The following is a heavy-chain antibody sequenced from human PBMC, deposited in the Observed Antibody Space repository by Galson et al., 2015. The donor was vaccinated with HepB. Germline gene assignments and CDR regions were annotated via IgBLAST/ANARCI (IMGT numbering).Heavy chain of an antibody. D-gene: IGHD2-15*01. Sequence: ETLSLTCPVSGGSISSSSYYWGWIRQPPGKGLEWIGSIYYSGSTYYNPSLKSRVTITVDTSKNQFSLKLSSVTAADTAVYYCARQDIVVVVAATGGDAFDIWGQGTMVTVSS. V-gene: IGHV4-39*01. J-gene: IGHJ3*02. CDR3: ARQDIVVVVAATGGDAFDI. CDR1: GGSISSSSYY. CDR2: IYYSGST.